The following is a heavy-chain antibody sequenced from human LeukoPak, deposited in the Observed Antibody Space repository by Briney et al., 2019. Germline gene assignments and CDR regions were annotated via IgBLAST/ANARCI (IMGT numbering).Heavy chain of an antibody. J-gene: IGHJ4*02. D-gene: IGHD2-2*01. V-gene: IGHV4-59*01. CDR2: IYSSGST. Sequence: SETLSLTCNVSGGSIRGYYWSWIRQPPGKGLEWIGYIYSSGSTNYNPSLKSRVTMSVDTSKNQFSLKVSSVTAADTAVYYCARYASDGYFDYWGQGTLVTVSS. CDR3: ARYASDGYFDY. CDR1: GGSIRGYY.